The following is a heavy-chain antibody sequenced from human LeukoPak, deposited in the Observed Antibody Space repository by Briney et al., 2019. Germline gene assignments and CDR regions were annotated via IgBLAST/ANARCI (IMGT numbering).Heavy chain of an antibody. CDR1: GFTFDDYA. V-gene: IGHV3-9*01. J-gene: IGHJ4*02. D-gene: IGHD5-18*01. CDR2: ISWNSGSI. CDR3: ARGDLDTAMVNNGADY. Sequence: GRSLRLSCAASGFTFDDYAMHWVRQAPGKGLEWVSGISWNSGSIGYADSVKGRFTISRDNAKNSLYLQMNSLRAEDTAVYYCARGDLDTAMVNNGADYWGQGTLVTVSS.